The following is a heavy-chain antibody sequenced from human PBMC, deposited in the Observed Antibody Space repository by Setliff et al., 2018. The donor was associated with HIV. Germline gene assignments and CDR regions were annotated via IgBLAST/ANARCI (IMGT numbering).Heavy chain of an antibody. J-gene: IGHJ6*03. CDR1: RGSMTGHY. CDR3: AREGLWFGDRGYYMDV. Sequence: SETLSLTCSVSRGSMTGHYWTWVRQPPGKGLEWIGYLHSLGSSRVSDTPNYSPSLKSRITISLDTSKRQSSLTMTSVTAADTAVYYCAREGLWFGDRGYYMDVWGTGTAVTVSS. D-gene: IGHD3-10*01. V-gene: IGHV4-4*08. CDR2: LHSLGSSRVSDTP.